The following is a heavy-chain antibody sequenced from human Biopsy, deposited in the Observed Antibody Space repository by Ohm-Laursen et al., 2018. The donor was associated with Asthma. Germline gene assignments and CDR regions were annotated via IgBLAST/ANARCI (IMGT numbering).Heavy chain of an antibody. Sequence: GASVKVSCKTSGYTFNSAGITWVRQAPGQGLEWMGWISVYNGNTKVAQKLQDRVTMITDTSTSTAYMELTSLRSEDTAIYYCARCQVGYSSGWSLLLKKIYYSGMDFRGQGTAVTVSS. D-gene: IGHD6-19*01. CDR3: ARCQVGYSSGWSLLLKKIYYSGMDF. J-gene: IGHJ6*02. V-gene: IGHV1-18*01. CDR1: GYTFNSAG. CDR2: ISVYNGNT.